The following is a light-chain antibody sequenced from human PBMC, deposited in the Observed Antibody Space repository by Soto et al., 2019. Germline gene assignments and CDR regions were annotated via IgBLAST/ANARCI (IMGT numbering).Light chain of an antibody. CDR2: LGS. V-gene: IGKV2-28*01. CDR3: MQALQTPIT. J-gene: IGKJ5*01. Sequence: IVMTQSPLSLSVAPGESASISCRPSQSLRQSNGYKYLDWYLQRKGQYPQLLIYLGSNRDHGVTDRFSGSGTGTDLTMKISSVEADDVGLYYCMQALQTPITFGQGTRLETK. CDR1: QSLRQSNGYKY.